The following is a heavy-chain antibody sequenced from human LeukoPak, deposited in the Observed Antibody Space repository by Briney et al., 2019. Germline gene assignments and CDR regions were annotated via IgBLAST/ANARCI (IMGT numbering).Heavy chain of an antibody. CDR1: GFTFSSYW. V-gene: IGHV3-7*03. CDR2: IKTDGSEK. Sequence: GGSLRLSCEASGFTFSSYWMSWVRQAPGKGLEWVANIKTDGSEKYYVDSVKGRSTISRDNAKNSLYLQMNSLRAEDTALYHCARNNGMDVWGQGTTVIVSS. J-gene: IGHJ6*02. CDR3: ARNNGMDV.